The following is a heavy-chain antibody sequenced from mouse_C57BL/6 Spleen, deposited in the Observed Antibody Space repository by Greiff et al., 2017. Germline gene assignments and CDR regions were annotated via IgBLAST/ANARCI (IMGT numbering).Heavy chain of an antibody. J-gene: IGHJ2*01. CDR2: INPNNGGT. D-gene: IGHD3-2*02. CDR1: GYTFTDYY. CDR3: ARSGQLRLLYYFDY. V-gene: IGHV1-26*01. Sequence: VQLQQSGPELVKPGASVKISCKASGYTFTDYYMNWVKQSHGKSLEWIGDINPNNGGTSYNQKFKGKATLTVDKSSSTAYMGLRSLTSEDSAVYYCARSGQLRLLYYFDYWGQGTTLTVSS.